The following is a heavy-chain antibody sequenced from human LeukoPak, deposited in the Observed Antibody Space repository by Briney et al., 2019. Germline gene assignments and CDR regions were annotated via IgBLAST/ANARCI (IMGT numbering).Heavy chain of an antibody. CDR1: GGSISSSSYS. V-gene: IGHV4-39*01. CDR2: VSHSGSI. Sequence: SSETLSLTCTVSGGSISSSSYSWGWIRQPPGKGLEWIGRVSHSGSINYDPSLKNRVTISVDTSKNQFSLKLSSVTAADTAVYYCWAIVTTIKLDFWGQGTLVTVSS. J-gene: IGHJ4*02. D-gene: IGHD5-12*01. CDR3: WAIVTTIKLDF.